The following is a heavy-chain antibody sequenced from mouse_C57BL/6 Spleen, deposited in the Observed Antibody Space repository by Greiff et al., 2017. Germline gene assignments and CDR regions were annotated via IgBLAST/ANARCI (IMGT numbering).Heavy chain of an antibody. J-gene: IGHJ1*03. D-gene: IGHD2-2*01. CDR2: ISYSGST. CDR3: ARNGYWYFDV. CDR1: GYSITSGYD. Sequence: EVQVVESGPGMVKPSQSLSLTCTVTGYSITSGYDWHWIRHFPGNKLEWMGYISYSGSTNYNPSLKSRISITHDTSKNHFFLKLNSVTTEDTATYYCARNGYWYFDVWGTGTTVTVSS. V-gene: IGHV3-1*01.